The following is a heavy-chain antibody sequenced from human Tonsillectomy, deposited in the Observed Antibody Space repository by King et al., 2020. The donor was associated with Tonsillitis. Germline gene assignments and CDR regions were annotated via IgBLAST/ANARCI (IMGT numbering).Heavy chain of an antibody. CDR3: AREERYWTGNSCYEVPYYVDH. V-gene: IGHV3-48*01. J-gene: IGHJ4*02. Sequence: VQLVESGGGLAQPGGSLRLSCAASGFTFSDYSMNWVRQAPGKGLEWVSSIRTSSSSMYYADSVKGRFTISRDNATNALYLQMNSLGAEDTAVYFCAREERYWTGNSCYEVPYYVDHWGQGILVTVSS. CDR2: IRTSSSSM. D-gene: IGHD2-2*01. CDR1: GFTFSDYS.